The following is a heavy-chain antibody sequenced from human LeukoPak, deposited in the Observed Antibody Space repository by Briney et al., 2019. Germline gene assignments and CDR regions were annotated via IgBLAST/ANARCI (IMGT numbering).Heavy chain of an antibody. CDR1: GVSISSTSDY. Sequence: PSETLSLTCTVSGVSISSTSDYWGWIRQPPGKGLEWIGEINHSGSTNYNPSLKSRVTISVDTSKNQFSLKLSSVTAADTAVYYCARHGRRILWWPKWDYWGQGTLVTVSS. V-gene: IGHV4-39*01. D-gene: IGHD2-21*01. CDR3: ARHGRRILWWPKWDY. CDR2: INHSGST. J-gene: IGHJ4*02.